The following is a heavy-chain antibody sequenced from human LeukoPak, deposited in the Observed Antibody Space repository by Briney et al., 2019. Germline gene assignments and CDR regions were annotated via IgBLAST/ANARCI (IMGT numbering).Heavy chain of an antibody. J-gene: IGHJ6*04. CDR2: IYYSGST. V-gene: IGHV4-30-4*01. Sequence: SQTLSLTCTVSGGSISSGDYYWSWIRQPPGKGLEWIGYIYYSGSTYYNPSLKSRVTISVDTSKNQFSLKLSSVTAADTAVYYCARGDDHYGSVYGMDVWGKGTTVTVSS. CDR1: GGSISSGDYY. CDR3: ARGDDHYGSVYGMDV. D-gene: IGHD3-10*01.